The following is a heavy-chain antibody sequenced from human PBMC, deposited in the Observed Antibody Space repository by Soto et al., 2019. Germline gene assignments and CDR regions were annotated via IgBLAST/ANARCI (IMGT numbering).Heavy chain of an antibody. CDR3: ARDHKQWLVQVGGCFDP. D-gene: IGHD6-19*01. V-gene: IGHV1-3*01. Sequence: QVQLVQSGAEVKKPGASVKVSCKASGYTFTSYAMHWVRQAPGQRREWMGWIHAGNGNTKYSQKFQARVTITRDTSANTAYMELISLRSEDTAVYYCARDHKQWLVQVGGCFDPWGQGTLVTVSS. CDR1: GYTFTSYA. CDR2: IHAGNGNT. J-gene: IGHJ5*01.